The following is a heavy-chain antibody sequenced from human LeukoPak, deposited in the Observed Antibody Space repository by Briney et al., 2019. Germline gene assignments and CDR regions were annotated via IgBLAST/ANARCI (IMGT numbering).Heavy chain of an antibody. Sequence: AGSLRLSCAAPGFTFSLYSMNWVRQAPGKGLHWVSSISSGSDYIFYGDSLKGRFSISRDNAKNSLYLQMNGLRAEDTAVYYCARGARRLDSWGQGTLVSVSS. CDR2: ISSGSDYI. CDR3: ARGARRLDS. J-gene: IGHJ5*01. V-gene: IGHV3-21*01. D-gene: IGHD5-12*01. CDR1: GFTFSLYS.